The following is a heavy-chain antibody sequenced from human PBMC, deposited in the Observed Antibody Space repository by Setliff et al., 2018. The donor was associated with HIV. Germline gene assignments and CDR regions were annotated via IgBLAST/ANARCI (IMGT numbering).Heavy chain of an antibody. D-gene: IGHD3-3*01. Sequence: SEILSLTCTVSGGSISSYYWTWIRQPPGKGLEWIAYIYSSGTTNYNPSLRSRVTISLDTSKNQFSLKLSSVTAADTAVYYCARGVTIFGVVTRHNYYMDVWGKGTTVTVSS. CDR3: ARGVTIFGVVTRHNYYMDV. J-gene: IGHJ6*03. CDR1: GGSISSYY. V-gene: IGHV4-59*01. CDR2: IYSSGTT.